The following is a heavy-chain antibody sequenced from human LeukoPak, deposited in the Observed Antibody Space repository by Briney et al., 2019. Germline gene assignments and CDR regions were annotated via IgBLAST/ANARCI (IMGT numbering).Heavy chain of an antibody. V-gene: IGHV1-18*04. CDR1: GYTFTSYG. Sequence: ASVKVSCKASGYTFTSYGISWVRQAPGQGLEWMGWISAYNDNTNYAQKLQGRVTMTTDTSTSTAYMELRSLRSDDTAVYYCARDRAPPYYYYGMDVWGKGTTVTVSS. CDR2: ISAYNDNT. J-gene: IGHJ6*04. CDR3: ARDRAPPYYYYGMDV.